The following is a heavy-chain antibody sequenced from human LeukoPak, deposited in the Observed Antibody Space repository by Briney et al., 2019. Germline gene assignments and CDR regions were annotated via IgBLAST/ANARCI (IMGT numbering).Heavy chain of an antibody. CDR2: ISGSGGST. CDR1: GFTFSSYA. V-gene: IGHV3-23*01. Sequence: GGSLRLSCAASGFTFSSYAMSWVRQAPGKGLEWVSAISGSGGSTYYADSVKGRFAISRDNSKNALYLQMNSLGEEDTAIYYCASSGCGGSCLELDSWGQGTLVTVSS. CDR3: ASSGCGGSCLELDS. D-gene: IGHD2-21*01. J-gene: IGHJ5*01.